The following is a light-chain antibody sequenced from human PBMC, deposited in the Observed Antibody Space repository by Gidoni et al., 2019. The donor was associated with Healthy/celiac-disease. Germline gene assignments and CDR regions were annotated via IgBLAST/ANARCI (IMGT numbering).Light chain of an antibody. Sequence: QSALTQPASVSGSPGPSITSSCTGTSSDVGGYNYVSWYQQHPGKAPKLMIYEVSNRPSGVSNRFSGSKSGNTASMTSSGLQAEDEAEYYCSSYTSSSTPYVFGTGTKVTVL. CDR3: SSYTSSSTPYV. CDR1: SSDVGGYNY. J-gene: IGLJ1*01. CDR2: EVS. V-gene: IGLV2-14*01.